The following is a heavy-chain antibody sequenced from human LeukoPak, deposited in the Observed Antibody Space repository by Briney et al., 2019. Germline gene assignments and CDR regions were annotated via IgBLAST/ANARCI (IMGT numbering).Heavy chain of an antibody. V-gene: IGHV3-48*04. D-gene: IGHD1-26*01. CDR1: GFTFSSYS. J-gene: IGHJ4*02. CDR3: ARDIDKYSGSYFDY. Sequence: GGSLRLSCAASGFTFSSYSMNWVRQAPGKGLEWVSYISSSSSTIYYAGSVKGRFTTSRDNAKNSLYLQMNSLRAEDTAVYYCARDIDKYSGSYFDYWGQGTLVTVSS. CDR2: ISSSSSTI.